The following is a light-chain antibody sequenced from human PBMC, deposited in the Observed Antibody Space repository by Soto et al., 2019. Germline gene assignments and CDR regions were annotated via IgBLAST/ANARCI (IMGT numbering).Light chain of an antibody. CDR1: SSDVGGYNY. CDR2: DVS. CDR3: CSYAGRPRYV. Sequence: QSALTQPRSVSGSPGQSVTISCTGTSSDVGGYNYVSWYQQHPGNAPKVMIYDVSERPSGVPDRFSGSKSGNTASLTISGLQAEDEADYYCCSYAGRPRYVFGTGTKLTVL. J-gene: IGLJ1*01. V-gene: IGLV2-11*01.